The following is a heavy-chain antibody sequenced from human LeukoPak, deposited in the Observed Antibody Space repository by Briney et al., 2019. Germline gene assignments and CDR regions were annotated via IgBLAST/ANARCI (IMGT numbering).Heavy chain of an antibody. CDR1: GYNFVTYW. Sequence: GESLKISCKASGYNFVTYWIGWVRQMPGKGLEWMGIFYPGDSDTRYSPSFQGQVTISADKSISTAYLQWSSLKASDTAMYYCARNPHNYYDSSDLPDYWGQGTLVTVSS. V-gene: IGHV5-51*01. J-gene: IGHJ4*02. D-gene: IGHD3-22*01. CDR3: ARNPHNYYDSSDLPDY. CDR2: FYPGDSDT.